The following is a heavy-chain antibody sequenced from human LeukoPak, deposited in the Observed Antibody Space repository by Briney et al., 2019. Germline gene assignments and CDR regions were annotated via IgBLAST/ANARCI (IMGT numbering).Heavy chain of an antibody. V-gene: IGHV3-7*01. CDR2: IKDDGSEK. J-gene: IGHJ6*03. CDR3: ARIRFGESYAPKSYYYYYMDV. CDR1: GFTFSSYW. D-gene: IGHD3-10*01. Sequence: GGSLRLSCAASGFTFSSYWMSWVRQAPGKGLEWVANIKDDGSEKRDVDSVKGRFTISRDNAKNSLYLQMNRLRVEDTAVYYCARIRFGESYAPKSYYYYYMDVWGIGTTVTISS.